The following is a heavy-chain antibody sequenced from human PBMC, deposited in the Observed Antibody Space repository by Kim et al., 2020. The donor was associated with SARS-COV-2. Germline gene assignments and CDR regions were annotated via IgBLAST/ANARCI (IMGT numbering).Heavy chain of an antibody. CDR1: GFIFSMSD. V-gene: IGHV3-13*01. D-gene: IGHD4-17*01. CDR2: IGTVGDT. Sequence: GGSLRLSCTGSGFIFSMSDLHWVRQAAGAGLEWVSSIGTVGDTYYLDSVRGRFTISRDDVTNSSYLHLNNLGAGDTAVYFCARNPYGDYSYGLDVWGLGT. J-gene: IGHJ6*02. CDR3: ARNPYGDYSYGLDV.